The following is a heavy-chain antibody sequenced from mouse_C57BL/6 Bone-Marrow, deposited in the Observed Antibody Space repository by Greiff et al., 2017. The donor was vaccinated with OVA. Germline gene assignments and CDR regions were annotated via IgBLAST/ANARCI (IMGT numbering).Heavy chain of an antibody. CDR2: IYPGDGDT. J-gene: IGHJ2*01. CDR1: GYAFSSYW. Sequence: VQLQQSGAELVKPGASVKISCKASGYAFSSYWMNWVKQRPGKGLEWIGQIYPGDGDTNYNGKFKGKATLTVDKSSSTSYMQLSSLTSGDSSVYFWARNDSCCDFDFWGQGTTLTVSS. V-gene: IGHV1-80*01. CDR3: ARNDSCCDFDF. D-gene: IGHD2-3*01.